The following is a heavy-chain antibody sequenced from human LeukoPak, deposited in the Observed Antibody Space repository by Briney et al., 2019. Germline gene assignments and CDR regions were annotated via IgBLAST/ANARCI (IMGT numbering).Heavy chain of an antibody. Sequence: SETLSLTCTVSGGSISSYYWSWIRQPPGKGLEWIGYIYYSGSTNYNPSLKSRVTISVDTSKNQFSLKLSSVTAADTAVYYCASSLTAATPLFDYWGQGTLVTVSS. D-gene: IGHD2-2*01. CDR1: GGSISSYY. CDR2: IYYSGST. J-gene: IGHJ4*02. V-gene: IGHV4-59*01. CDR3: ASSLTAATPLFDY.